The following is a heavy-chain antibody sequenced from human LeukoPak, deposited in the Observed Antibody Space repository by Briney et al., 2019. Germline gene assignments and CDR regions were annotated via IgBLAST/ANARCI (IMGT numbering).Heavy chain of an antibody. Sequence: GGSLRLSCAASGFTFSSYSMNWVRQAPGKGLEWVSSISSSSSYIYYADSVKGRFTISRDNAKNSLYLQMNSLRAEDTAVYYCARGPDIVVVPAAMGPTITTAWFDPWGQGTLVTVSS. V-gene: IGHV3-21*01. CDR3: ARGPDIVVVPAAMGPTITTAWFDP. CDR1: GFTFSSYS. CDR2: ISSSSSYI. J-gene: IGHJ5*02. D-gene: IGHD2-2*01.